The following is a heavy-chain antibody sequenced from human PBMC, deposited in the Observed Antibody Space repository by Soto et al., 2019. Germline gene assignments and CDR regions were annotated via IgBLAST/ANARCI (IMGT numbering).Heavy chain of an antibody. CDR1: GFIFSNYA. CDR2: ISSDGSNT. CDR3: ARDGSPAVRNPPPYFDY. J-gene: IGHJ4*02. D-gene: IGHD2-2*01. Sequence: QVQLVESGGGVVQSGRSLRLSCAASGFIFSNYAMHWVRQAPGKGLEWVAIISSDGSNTYYAGSVRGRFTISRDNSENSLYLQMYSLRPEDTAVYYSARDGSPAVRNPPPYFDYWGQGTLVTVSS. V-gene: IGHV3-30-3*01.